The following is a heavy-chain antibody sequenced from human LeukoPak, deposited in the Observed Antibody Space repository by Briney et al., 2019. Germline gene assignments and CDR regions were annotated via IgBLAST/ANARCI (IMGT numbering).Heavy chain of an antibody. Sequence: WVAVISYDGSNKYYADSVKGRFTISRDNSKNTLYLQMNSLRAEDTALYHCARDSRGSHHDYWGQGTLVTVSS. D-gene: IGHD3-16*01. CDR3: ARDSRGSHHDY. J-gene: IGHJ4*02. CDR2: ISYDGSNK. V-gene: IGHV3-30*07.